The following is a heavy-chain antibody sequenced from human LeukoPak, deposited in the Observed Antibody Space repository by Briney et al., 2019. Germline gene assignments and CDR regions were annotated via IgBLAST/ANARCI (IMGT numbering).Heavy chain of an antibody. Sequence: GGSLRLSCAASGFTFSSYAMSWVRQAPGKGLEWVSAISGSGGSTYYADSVKGRFTISRDNYKNTLYLQMNSLRAEDTAVYYCAKSPWVGSSGYYDYWGQGTLVTVSS. CDR2: ISGSGGST. CDR1: GFTFSSYA. D-gene: IGHD3-22*01. V-gene: IGHV3-23*01. CDR3: AKSPWVGSSGYYDY. J-gene: IGHJ4*02.